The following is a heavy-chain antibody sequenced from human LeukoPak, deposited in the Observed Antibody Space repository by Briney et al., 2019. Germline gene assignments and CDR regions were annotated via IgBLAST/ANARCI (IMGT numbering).Heavy chain of an antibody. CDR1: GFTFSSYE. CDR2: ISSSGSTI. D-gene: IGHD3-10*02. Sequence: GGSLRLSCAASGFTFSSYEMNWVRQAPGKGLERVSYISSSGSTIYYADSVKGRFAISRDNAKNSLYLQMNSLRAQDTAVYYCAELGITMIGGVWGKGTTVTISS. CDR3: AELGITMIGGV. V-gene: IGHV3-48*03. J-gene: IGHJ6*04.